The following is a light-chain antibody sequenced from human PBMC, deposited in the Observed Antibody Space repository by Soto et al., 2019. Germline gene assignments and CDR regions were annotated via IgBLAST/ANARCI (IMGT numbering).Light chain of an antibody. CDR2: GAS. CDR1: QSVDSST. CDR3: QQYYDSLT. V-gene: IGKV3-20*01. J-gene: IGKJ4*01. Sequence: EIVLTQSPVTLSLSPGVRATLSCRASQSVDSSTLAWYQQKPGQAPRLLISGASKRATGIPDRFGGSGSGSHFFLTISRLGPEEFAVYYCQQYYDSLTFGGGTRVEIK.